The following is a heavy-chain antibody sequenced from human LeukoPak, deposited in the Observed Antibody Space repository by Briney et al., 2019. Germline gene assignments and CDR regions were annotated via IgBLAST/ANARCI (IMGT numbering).Heavy chain of an antibody. D-gene: IGHD4-17*01. CDR2: ISAYNGNT. Sequence: ASVKVSCKASGYTFSSYGISWARQAPGQGLEWMGWISAYNGNTNYAQKLQGRVTMTTDTSTSTAYMELRSLRSDDTAVYYCAREGTVTHHLDYWGQGTLVTVSS. V-gene: IGHV1-18*01. CDR3: AREGTVTHHLDY. J-gene: IGHJ4*02. CDR1: GYTFSSYG.